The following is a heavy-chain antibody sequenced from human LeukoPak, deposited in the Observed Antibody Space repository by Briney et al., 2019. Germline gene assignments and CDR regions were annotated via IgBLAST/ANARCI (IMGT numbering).Heavy chain of an antibody. CDR1: GFTFSNAW. Sequence: GGPLRLSCAASGFTFSNAWMNWVRQAPGKGLEWDGRIKSKTDGGTTDYAAPVKGRFTISRDDSKNALYLQMNSLKTEDTAVYYCTIDVDSGRYFDYWGQGTLVTVSS. CDR3: TIDVDSGRYFDY. CDR2: IKSKTDGGTT. D-gene: IGHD1-26*01. J-gene: IGHJ4*02. V-gene: IGHV3-15*01.